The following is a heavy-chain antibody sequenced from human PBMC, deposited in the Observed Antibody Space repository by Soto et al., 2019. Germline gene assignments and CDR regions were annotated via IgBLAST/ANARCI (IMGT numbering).Heavy chain of an antibody. D-gene: IGHD3-22*01. CDR2: ISGSGGST. J-gene: IGHJ3*02. V-gene: IGHV3-23*01. CDR1: GFTFSSYA. CDR3: XKDLYYYDSSGSLAFDI. Sequence: GGSLRLSCAASGFTFSSYAMSWVRQAPGKGLEWVSAISGSGGSTYYADSVKGRFTISRDNSKNTLYLQMNSLRAEDTAVYYCXKDLYYYDSSGSLAFDIWGQGTMVTVSS.